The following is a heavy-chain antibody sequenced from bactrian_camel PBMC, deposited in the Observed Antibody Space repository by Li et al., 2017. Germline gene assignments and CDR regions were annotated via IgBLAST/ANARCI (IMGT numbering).Heavy chain of an antibody. CDR3: AHKSLYYSRNGGLCYDGNPFKYCY. CDR2: LYTAGDST. D-gene: IGHD3*01. CDR1: GEGVYNSAC. J-gene: IGHJ4*01. V-gene: IGHV3S54*01. Sequence: HVQLVESGGGSVQTGGSLKLSCVASGEGVYNSACMGWFRQAPGQKREAVAALYTAGDSTFYADSVKGRFTISRHSANRTSVLLSLQMDKLKIEDTGIYYCAHKSLYYSRNGGLCYDGNPFKYCYWGQGTQVTVS.